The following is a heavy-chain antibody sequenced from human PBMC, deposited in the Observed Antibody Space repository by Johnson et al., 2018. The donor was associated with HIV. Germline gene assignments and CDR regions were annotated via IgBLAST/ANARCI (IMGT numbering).Heavy chain of an antibody. Sequence: VQLVESGGGLVQPGGSLRLSCAASGFTFNSYWMHWVRQAPGKGLVWVSRINSDGSSTSYADSVKGRFTISRDNAKNTLYLQMNSLRAEDTAVYYCAREGYSYGYDAFDIWGQGTMVTVSS. J-gene: IGHJ3*02. D-gene: IGHD5-18*01. CDR3: AREGYSYGYDAFDI. CDR1: GFTFNSYW. CDR2: INSDGSST. V-gene: IGHV3-74*01.